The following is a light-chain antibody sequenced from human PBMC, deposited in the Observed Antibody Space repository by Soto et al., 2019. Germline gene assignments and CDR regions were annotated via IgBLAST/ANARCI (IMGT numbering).Light chain of an antibody. CDR1: QSVSRN. V-gene: IGKV3-15*01. Sequence: EIVLTQSPATLSLSPGERGTRSCRASQSVSRNLAWYQQKPGQAPRLLIHGASTRAATIPARFSGSGSGTEFTLTISSLQSEDFAVYYCQQYNNWPRTFGQGTKVDIK. CDR3: QQYNNWPRT. J-gene: IGKJ1*01. CDR2: GAS.